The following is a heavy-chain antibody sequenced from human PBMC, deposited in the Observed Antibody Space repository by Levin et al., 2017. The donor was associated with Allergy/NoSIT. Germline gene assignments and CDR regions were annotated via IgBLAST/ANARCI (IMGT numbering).Heavy chain of an antibody. CDR3: ARDLGGTYFRGGAFDI. Sequence: ASVKVSCKTSGYTFTSYSFSWVRQAPRQGLEWMGWISAFNGNTIYAQKFQGRVTMTTDTSTSTAYMELRSLRSDDTAMYFCARDLGGTYFRGGAFDIWGQGTMVTVSS. V-gene: IGHV1-18*01. CDR2: ISAFNGNT. D-gene: IGHD3-10*02. CDR1: GYTFTSYS. J-gene: IGHJ3*02.